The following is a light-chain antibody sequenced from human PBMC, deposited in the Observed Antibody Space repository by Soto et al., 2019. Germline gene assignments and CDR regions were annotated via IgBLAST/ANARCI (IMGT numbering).Light chain of an antibody. Sequence: DIQMTQSPSSLSASVGDRVTITCRASQSISSYLNWYQQKPGKAPKLLIYAASSLQSGVPSRFSGSGSGTDFTLTISSLQPEDFATYYCQQSYSTPFTFGGETNVEIK. CDR3: QQSYSTPFT. V-gene: IGKV1-39*01. CDR1: QSISSY. J-gene: IGKJ4*01. CDR2: AAS.